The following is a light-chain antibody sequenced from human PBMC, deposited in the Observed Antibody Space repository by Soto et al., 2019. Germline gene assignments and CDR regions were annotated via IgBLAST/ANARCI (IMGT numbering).Light chain of an antibody. J-gene: IGKJ1*01. CDR3: QHYNSFPWT. Sequence: DIQMTQSPSSLSASVGDRVAITCRASQTISSWLAWYQQKPGKAPKLXIYDASSLESGVPSRFSGSGSGTEFTLTISSRQPEDFATYYCQHYNSFPWTFGQGTKVDIK. CDR1: QTISSW. CDR2: DAS. V-gene: IGKV1-5*01.